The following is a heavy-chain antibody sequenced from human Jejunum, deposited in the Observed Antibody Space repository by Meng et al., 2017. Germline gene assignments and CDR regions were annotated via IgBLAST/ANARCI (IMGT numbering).Heavy chain of an antibody. CDR3: ARAAAGTGFGYFDL. CDR1: AVSVNIRSYY. CDR2: SDNIGST. Sequence: QLQTSGPGLARPSRSLSPTCAVSAVSVNIRSYYWSWTRQPPGKVLEWIANSDNIGSTTYHPSLNSRVIISVDTSKNQFYLQMSSLTAADTAVYYCARAAAGTGFGYFDLWGRGTLVTVSS. D-gene: IGHD6-19*01. V-gene: IGHV4-61*01. J-gene: IGHJ2*01.